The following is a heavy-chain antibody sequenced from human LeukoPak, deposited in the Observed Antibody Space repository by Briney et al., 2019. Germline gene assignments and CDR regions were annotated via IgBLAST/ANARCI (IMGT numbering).Heavy chain of an antibody. CDR2: ISAYNGNT. CDR1: GYTFTSYG. D-gene: IGHD2-2*01. J-gene: IGHJ4*02. CDR3: ARDEYFYCSSTSCYLAAFDY. V-gene: IGHV1-18*04. Sequence: GASVKVSCKPSGYTFTSYGISWVRQAPRQGLEWMGWISAYNGNTNYAQKLQGRVTMTTDTSTSTAYMELRSLRSDDTAVYYCARDEYFYCSSTSCYLAAFDYWGQGTLVTVSS.